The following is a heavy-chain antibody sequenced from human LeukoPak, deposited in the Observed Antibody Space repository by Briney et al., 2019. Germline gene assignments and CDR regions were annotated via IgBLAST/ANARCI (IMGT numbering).Heavy chain of an antibody. J-gene: IGHJ4*02. CDR1: GFTFSSYA. V-gene: IGHV3-64*01. D-gene: IGHD3-16*01. Sequence: PGGSLRLSCAASGFTFSSYAMHWVRQAPGKGLEYVSAMSSNGGTTDYANSVEGRFTISRDNSKNTLYLQMGSLRAEDMAVYYCARVGDVGPFDYWGQGTLVTVSS. CDR2: MSSNGGTT. CDR3: ARVGDVGPFDY.